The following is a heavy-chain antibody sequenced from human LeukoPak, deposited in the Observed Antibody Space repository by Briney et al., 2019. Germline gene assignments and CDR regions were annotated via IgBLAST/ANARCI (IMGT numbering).Heavy chain of an antibody. CDR1: GFILRNYA. D-gene: IGHD4-17*01. CDR3: AREHYGDYGGGNWFDP. J-gene: IGHJ5*02. V-gene: IGHV3-48*03. CDR2: ISSSGSTI. Sequence: TGGSLRLSCEASGFILRNYAMSWVRQAPGKGLECVSYISSSGSTIYYADSVKGRFTISRDNAKNSLYLQMNSLRAEDTAVYYCAREHYGDYGGGNWFDPWGQGTLVTVSS.